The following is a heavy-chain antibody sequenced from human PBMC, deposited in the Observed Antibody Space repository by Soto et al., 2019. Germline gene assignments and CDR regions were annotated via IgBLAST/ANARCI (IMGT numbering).Heavy chain of an antibody. CDR3: AKDRGGSYYVFDY. J-gene: IGHJ4*02. Sequence: PGGSLRLSCAASGFTFSSYAISWVRQAPGKGLEWVSAISGSGGSTYYADSVKGRFTISRDNSKNTLYLQMNSLRAEDTAVYYCAKDRGGSYYVFDYWGQGTLVTVSS. D-gene: IGHD1-26*01. CDR1: GFTFSSYA. V-gene: IGHV3-23*01. CDR2: ISGSGGST.